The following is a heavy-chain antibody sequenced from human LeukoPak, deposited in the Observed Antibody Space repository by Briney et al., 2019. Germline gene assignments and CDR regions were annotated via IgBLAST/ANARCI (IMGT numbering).Heavy chain of an antibody. CDR1: GYTFTAYY. D-gene: IGHD6-19*01. J-gene: IGHJ4*02. V-gene: IGHV1-2*02. Sequence: ASVTVSCKGSGYTFTAYYMHWVRQAPGQRLEWMGWINPNSGGTNYAQKFQDRVTMTRDTSINTAYMELNRLRSDDTAVYHCATAPPNGYSSGWYSFDYWGQGTLVTVSS. CDR3: ATAPPNGYSSGWYSFDY. CDR2: INPNSGGT.